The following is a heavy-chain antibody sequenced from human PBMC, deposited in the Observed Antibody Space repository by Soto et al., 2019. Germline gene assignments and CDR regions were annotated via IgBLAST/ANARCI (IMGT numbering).Heavy chain of an antibody. CDR3: ARSRSGAVPDSFGY. CDR1: GFIFNRYA. CDR2: ISKDGSVQ. J-gene: IGHJ4*02. Sequence: QVQLVESGGRVVQPGRSLRLSCAASGFIFNRYAIHWVRQTPGKGLEWVAVISKDGSVQYYADPVRGRFIISRDKSKDTVYLEMNSLRAEDTAVFYCARSRSGAVPDSFGYWGQGTLVTVSS. D-gene: IGHD3-3*01. V-gene: IGHV3-30-3*01.